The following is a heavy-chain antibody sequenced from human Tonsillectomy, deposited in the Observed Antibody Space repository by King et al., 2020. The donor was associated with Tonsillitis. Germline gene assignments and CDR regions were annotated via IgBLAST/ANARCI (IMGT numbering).Heavy chain of an antibody. Sequence: VQLVESGGGVVQPGGSLRLSCAASGFTFSSYAMTWVRQAPGKGLEWVSGIGSSGGSTYYADSAKGRFTISRDNSKNTLYLQMNSLSAEDAAVYYCARAYYDILTGYAYWGQGTLVTVSS. CDR1: GFTFSSYA. CDR3: ARAYYDILTGYAY. D-gene: IGHD3-9*01. V-gene: IGHV3-23*04. CDR2: IGSSGGST. J-gene: IGHJ4*02.